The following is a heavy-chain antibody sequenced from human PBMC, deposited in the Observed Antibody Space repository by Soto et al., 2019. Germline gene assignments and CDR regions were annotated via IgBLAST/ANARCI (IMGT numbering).Heavy chain of an antibody. CDR2: ISYDGSNR. CDR3: ARDYYEGNYYFDY. V-gene: IGHV3-30-3*01. J-gene: IGHJ4*02. CDR1: GFTFSSYA. D-gene: IGHD3-22*01. Sequence: GGSLRLSCAASGFTFSSYAMHWVRQAPGKGLEWVAVISYDGSNRYYADSVKGRFTISRDNSKNTLYLQMNSLRAEDTAVYYCARDYYEGNYYFDYWGQGTLVTVSS.